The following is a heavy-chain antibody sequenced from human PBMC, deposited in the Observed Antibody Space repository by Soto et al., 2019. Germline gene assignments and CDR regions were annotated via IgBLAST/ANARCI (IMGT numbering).Heavy chain of an antibody. J-gene: IGHJ4*02. Sequence: ASVKVSCKASGGTFSSYGTSWARQAPGQGLEWMGWISAYNGNTNYAQKLQGRVTMTTDTSTSTAYMELRSLRSDDTAVYYCARAYGSGSYYKDYWGQGTLVTVSS. CDR2: ISAYNGNT. V-gene: IGHV1-18*01. CDR3: ARAYGSGSYYKDY. CDR1: GGTFSSYG. D-gene: IGHD3-10*01.